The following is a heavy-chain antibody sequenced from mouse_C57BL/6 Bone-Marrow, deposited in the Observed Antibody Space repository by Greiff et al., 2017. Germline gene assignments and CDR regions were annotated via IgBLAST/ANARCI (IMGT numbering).Heavy chain of an antibody. CDR3: ARGYDYDYAMDY. D-gene: IGHD2-4*01. J-gene: IGHJ4*01. V-gene: IGHV1-39*01. CDR1: GYSFTDYN. CDR2: INPNYGTT. Sequence: EVKLVESGPELVKPGASVKISCKASGYSFTDYNMNWVKQSTGKSLEWIGVINPNYGTTSYNQKFKGKATLTVDKSSSTAYMKLNSLTSEDTAVYYCARGYDYDYAMDYWGQGTSVTVSS.